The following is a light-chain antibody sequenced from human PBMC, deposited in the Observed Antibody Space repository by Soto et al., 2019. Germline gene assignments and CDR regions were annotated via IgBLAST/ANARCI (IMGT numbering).Light chain of an antibody. J-gene: IGLJ2*01. CDR2: DVS. Sequence: QSVLTQPRSLSGSPGQSVTISCTGTSSDVGGSNYVSWYQQHPGKAPKLMIYDVSKRPSGVPDRFSGSKSGNTASLTISGLQAEDEADYYCCSYAGSYTFVVFGGGTKLTVL. V-gene: IGLV2-11*01. CDR1: SSDVGGSNY. CDR3: CSYAGSYTFVV.